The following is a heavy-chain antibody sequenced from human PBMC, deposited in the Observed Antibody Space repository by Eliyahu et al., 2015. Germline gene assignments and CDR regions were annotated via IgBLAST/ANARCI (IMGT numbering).Heavy chain of an antibody. Sequence: QLVDSGGDVVQXGGSLRLACVAXXFKFTNYWMSWLRQAPGKGLEWVANVKGDGXDKYYADSVEGRFFISRDNSKNSIFLQMNSLRVEDTAIYYCARDPYKHWGRGTRVTVSS. D-gene: IGHD1-14*01. CDR2: VKGDGXDK. CDR1: XFKFTNYW. V-gene: IGHV3-7*03. CDR3: ARDPYKH. J-gene: IGHJ4*01.